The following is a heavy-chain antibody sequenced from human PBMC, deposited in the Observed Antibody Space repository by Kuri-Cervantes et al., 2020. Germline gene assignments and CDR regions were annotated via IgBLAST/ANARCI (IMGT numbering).Heavy chain of an antibody. CDR2: IIPIFGTA. CDR3: ARRQLGYCSGGSCPTYYYYYMDV. Sequence: SVKVSCKASGGTFSSYAISWVRQAPGQGLEWMGGIIPIFGTANYAQKFQGRVTITADESTSTAYMELRSLRSDDTAVYYCARRQLGYCSGGSCPTYYYYYMDVWGKGTTVTVSS. V-gene: IGHV1-69*13. D-gene: IGHD2-15*01. CDR1: GGTFSSYA. J-gene: IGHJ6*03.